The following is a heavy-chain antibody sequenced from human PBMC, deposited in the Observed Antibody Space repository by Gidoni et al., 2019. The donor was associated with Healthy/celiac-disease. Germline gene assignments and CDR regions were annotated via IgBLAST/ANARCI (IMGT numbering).Heavy chain of an antibody. D-gene: IGHD3-22*01. Sequence: EVQLVESGGGLVKPGGALRLSCAASGFTFSSYSMNWVRQAPGKGLEWVSSISSSSSYIYYADSVKGRFTISRDNAKNSLYLQMNSLRAEDTAVYYCARGPSYYYDSSGVDYWGQGTLVTVSS. J-gene: IGHJ4*02. V-gene: IGHV3-21*01. CDR2: ISSSSSYI. CDR3: ARGPSYYYDSSGVDY. CDR1: GFTFSSYS.